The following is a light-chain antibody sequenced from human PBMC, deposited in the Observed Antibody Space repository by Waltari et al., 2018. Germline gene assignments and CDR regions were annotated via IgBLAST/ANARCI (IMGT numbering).Light chain of an antibody. CDR1: QSVSDY. CDR2: TAS. CDR3: QQSYTTPYT. Sequence: DIQMTQSPSYLSASLGDRVTITCRASQSVSDYLNWYQQKPGKAPRLLIYTASSLQSGVPSTFSGSGSGTEFTLTISSLQIEDFATYYCQQSYTTPYTFGHGTKLEIK. V-gene: IGKV1-39*01. J-gene: IGKJ2*01.